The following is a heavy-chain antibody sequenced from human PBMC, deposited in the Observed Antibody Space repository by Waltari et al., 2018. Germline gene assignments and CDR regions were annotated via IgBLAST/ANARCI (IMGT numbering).Heavy chain of an antibody. CDR3: AKDSGYSMIRGRENS. J-gene: IGHJ4*02. CDR1: GFDYSSYA. CDR2: IDNSGETT. V-gene: IGHV3-23*05. D-gene: IGHD3-10*01. Sequence: VYLLESGGGLVQPGGSLRLSCVGSGFDYSSYAMSWVRQAPGKGLEWVSGIDNSGETTYYAGSVKGRFTISRDDSRNTVYLHMTTLRVDDTAVYYCAKDSGYSMIRGRENSWGQGTLVIVS.